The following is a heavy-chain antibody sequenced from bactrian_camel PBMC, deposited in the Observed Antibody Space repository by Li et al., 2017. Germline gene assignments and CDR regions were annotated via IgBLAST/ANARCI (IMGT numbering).Heavy chain of an antibody. CDR1: GFSFGRSD. CDR3: ALAGSCASRFPRSQSFPD. V-gene: IGHV3S55*01. Sequence: HVQLVESGGGSVQAGGTLRLSCTASGFSFGRSDMAWYRQPPGNRCELVSTLSKTGVTTYADSVKGRFVISQDKDKDTVVLQMNSLKPDDTGKYYCALAGSCASRFPRSQSFPDWGQGTQVTVS. D-gene: IGHD6*01. J-gene: IGHJ4*01. CDR2: LSKTGVT.